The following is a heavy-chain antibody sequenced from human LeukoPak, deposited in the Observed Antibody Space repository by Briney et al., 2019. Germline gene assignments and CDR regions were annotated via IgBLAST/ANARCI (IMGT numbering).Heavy chain of an antibody. CDR2: ISWNSGSI. Sequence: PGGSLRLSCAASGFTFDDYAMHWVRQAPGKGLEWVSGISWNSGSIGYADSVKGRFTISRDNAKNSLYLQMNSLRAEDTALYYCAKGLYAGYYYYRMDVWGQGTTVTVSS. CDR1: GFTFDDYA. J-gene: IGHJ6*02. D-gene: IGHD2-8*01. V-gene: IGHV3-9*01. CDR3: AKGLYAGYYYYRMDV.